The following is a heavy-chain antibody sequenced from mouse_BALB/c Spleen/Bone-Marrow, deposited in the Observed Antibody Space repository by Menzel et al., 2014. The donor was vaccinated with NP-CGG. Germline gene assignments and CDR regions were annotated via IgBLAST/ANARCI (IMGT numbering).Heavy chain of an antibody. Sequence: QAQLQQSGAELVRPGSSVKISCKASGYAFSSYWMNWVKQRPGQGLEWIGQIYPGDGDTNYSGKFKGKAARTADESSSSAYMQLSSLTSEDSAVYFCAFGNYDFDYWGQGTTLTVSS. V-gene: IGHV1-80*01. CDR2: IYPGDGDT. CDR3: AFGNYDFDY. J-gene: IGHJ2*01. CDR1: GYAFSSYW. D-gene: IGHD2-1*01.